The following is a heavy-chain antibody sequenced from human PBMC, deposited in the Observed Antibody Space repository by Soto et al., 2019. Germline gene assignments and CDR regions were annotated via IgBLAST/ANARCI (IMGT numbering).Heavy chain of an antibody. J-gene: IGHJ6*02. CDR3: ARQGIAVAGWYYYGMDV. Sequence: SETLSLTCTVSGGSISSSSYYWGWIRQPPGKGLEWIGSIYYSGSTHYNPSLKSRVTISVDTSKNQFSLKLSSVTAADTAVYYCARQGIAVAGWYYYGMDVWGQGTTVTVSS. CDR2: IYYSGST. D-gene: IGHD6-19*01. CDR1: GGSISSSSYY. V-gene: IGHV4-39*01.